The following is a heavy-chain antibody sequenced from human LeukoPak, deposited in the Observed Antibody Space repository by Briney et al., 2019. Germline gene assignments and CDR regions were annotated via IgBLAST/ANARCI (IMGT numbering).Heavy chain of an antibody. Sequence: GGSLRLSCAASGFTFSSYSMNWVRQAPGKGLEWVSYISSSSSTIYYADSVKGRFTISRDNSKNTLYLQMNSLRAEDTAVYYCAKGPGIAADWGQGTLVTVSS. CDR3: AKGPGIAAD. V-gene: IGHV3-48*01. D-gene: IGHD6-13*01. CDR2: ISSSSSTI. J-gene: IGHJ4*02. CDR1: GFTFSSYS.